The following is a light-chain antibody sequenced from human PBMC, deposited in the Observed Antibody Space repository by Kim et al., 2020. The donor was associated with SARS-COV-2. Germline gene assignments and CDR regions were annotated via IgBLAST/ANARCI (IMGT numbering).Light chain of an antibody. J-gene: IGLJ2*01. CDR2: EKS. V-gene: IGLV3-19*01. Sequence: SSELTQDPAVSVALGQTVRITCQGDSLRSYYASWYQQKPGQAPLLVLYEKSNRPSGIPDRFSGSSSGNTASLTITGAQAEDEADYYCNSRESGVNHVVFGGGTKLTVL. CDR3: NSRESGVNHVV. CDR1: SLRSYY.